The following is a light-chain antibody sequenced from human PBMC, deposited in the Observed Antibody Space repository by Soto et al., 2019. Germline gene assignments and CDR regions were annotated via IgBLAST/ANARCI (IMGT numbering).Light chain of an antibody. CDR1: QSISANY. V-gene: IGKV3-20*01. CDR2: GVS. CDR3: QHYGSSWT. J-gene: IGKJ1*01. Sequence: EIVLTQSPGTVSLSPGDIATLSFRASQSISANYLAWYQQKPGQAPRLLIYGVSIRATGIPDRFAGSGSGPDFTLTISRLEPEDFAVYYCQHYGSSWTFGQGTKVDIK.